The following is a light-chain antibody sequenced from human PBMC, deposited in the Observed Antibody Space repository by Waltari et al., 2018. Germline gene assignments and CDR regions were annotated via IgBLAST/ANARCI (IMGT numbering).Light chain of an antibody. Sequence: DIQMTQSPSSLSASVGDRVTITCRESKTINKYLNWYQKKPGRAPKVLISVISYLHTGVPSRFSGSGSGTDFTLTISSLQPEDFATYYCQQSDSLPLTFGGGTKVEIK. CDR3: QQSDSLPLT. J-gene: IGKJ4*01. V-gene: IGKV1-39*01. CDR2: VIS. CDR1: KTINKY.